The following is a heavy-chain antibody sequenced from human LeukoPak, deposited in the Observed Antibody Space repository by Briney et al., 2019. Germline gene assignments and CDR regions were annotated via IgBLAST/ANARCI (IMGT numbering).Heavy chain of an antibody. CDR3: AREPYYDFWSNTTRGYFDY. J-gene: IGHJ4*02. D-gene: IGHD3-3*01. Sequence: SVKVSCKASGGTFSSYAISWVRQAPGQGLEWMGGIIPISGTTKYAHKLQGRVTTTTDEYTSTASMELSRLKSEDTAVYYWAREPYYDFWSNTTRGYFDYGGQGTLATVSA. CDR2: IIPISGTT. CDR1: GGTFSSYA. V-gene: IGHV1-69*05.